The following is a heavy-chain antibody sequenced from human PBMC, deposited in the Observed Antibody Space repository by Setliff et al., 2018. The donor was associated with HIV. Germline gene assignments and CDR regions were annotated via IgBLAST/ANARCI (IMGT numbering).Heavy chain of an antibody. Sequence: LSLTCTVSGGSISSSGYYWSWIRQHPGKGLEWIGYIYYSGSTYYNPSLKSRVTISLDTSKNQFSLKLSSVTAADTAMYYCASLAAGRSYYFDYWGQGTLVTVSS. V-gene: IGHV4-31*03. J-gene: IGHJ4*02. CDR3: ASLAAGRSYYFDY. D-gene: IGHD6-13*01. CDR1: GGSISSSGYY. CDR2: IYYSGST.